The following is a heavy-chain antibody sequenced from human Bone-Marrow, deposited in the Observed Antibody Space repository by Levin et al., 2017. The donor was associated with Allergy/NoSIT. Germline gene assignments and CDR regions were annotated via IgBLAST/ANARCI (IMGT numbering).Heavy chain of an antibody. Sequence: LGESLKISCKASGYTFSTYDITWVRQATGQGLEWVGWMNPNSGNTGYAQRFQGRVTMTRDTSISTAYMELSSLTTEDTAIYYCARAVRNPLRSDVWGQGTTVSVSS. V-gene: IGHV1-8*01. CDR3: ARAVRNPLRSDV. D-gene: IGHD1-14*01. CDR2: MNPNSGNT. J-gene: IGHJ6*02. CDR1: GYTFSTYD.